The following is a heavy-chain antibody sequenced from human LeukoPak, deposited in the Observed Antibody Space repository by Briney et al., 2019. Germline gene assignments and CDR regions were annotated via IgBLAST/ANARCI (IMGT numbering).Heavy chain of an antibody. V-gene: IGHV4-39*07. J-gene: IGHJ5*02. Sequence: MPSETLSLTCTVSSGSISTSNYYWGWVRQPPGKALEWIGNIYYSGSTNYNPSLKSRVTISVDTSKNQFSLKLSSVTAADTAVYYCARGSVLVVAAFVGNWFDPRGQGTLVTVSS. D-gene: IGHD2-15*01. CDR2: IYYSGST. CDR3: ARGSVLVVAAFVGNWFDP. CDR1: SGSISTSNYY.